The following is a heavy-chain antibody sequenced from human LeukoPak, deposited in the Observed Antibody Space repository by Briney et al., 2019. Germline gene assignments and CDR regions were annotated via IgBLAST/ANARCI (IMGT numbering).Heavy chain of an antibody. CDR2: IHYSGST. J-gene: IGHJ6*03. Sequence: SETLSLTCAVYGGSFSGYYWGWIRQPPGKGLEWIGTIHYSGSTYYNTSLKSRVTISVDTSKNQFSLKLRSVTAADTAVYYCARAVGDIVLMVYARGYYYYMDVWGKGTTVTVSS. V-gene: IGHV4-34*01. CDR3: ARAVGDIVLMVYARGYYYYMDV. CDR1: GGSFSGYY. D-gene: IGHD2-8*01.